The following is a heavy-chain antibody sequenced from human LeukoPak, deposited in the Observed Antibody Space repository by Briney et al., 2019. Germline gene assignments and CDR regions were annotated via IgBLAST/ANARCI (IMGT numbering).Heavy chain of an antibody. CDR1: GFSLSTYW. CDR3: ARSFYDILIGYYQYFDY. V-gene: IGHV3-66*01. J-gene: IGHJ4*02. CDR2: IYRDGSS. Sequence: PGGSLRLSCVASGFSLSTYWMHWVRQAPGRGLEWVSVIYRDGSSYYAESVKGRFTISRDNSKNTLYIQMNSLRAEDTAVYYCARSFYDILIGYYQYFDYWGQGTLVTVSS. D-gene: IGHD3-9*01.